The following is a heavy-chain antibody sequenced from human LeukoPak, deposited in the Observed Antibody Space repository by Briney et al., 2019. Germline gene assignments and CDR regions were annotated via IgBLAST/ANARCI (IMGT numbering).Heavy chain of an antibody. J-gene: IGHJ4*02. D-gene: IGHD5-24*01. V-gene: IGHV3-23*01. CDR2: ISGSGGST. Sequence: GGSLRLSCAASGFTFSCYAMSWVRQAPGKGLEWFSPISGSGGSTYYADSVKGRFTISRDNSKNTLYLQMNSLRAEDTAVYYCAKEWRWLQSGNYFDYWGQGTLVTVSS. CDR1: GFTFSCYA. CDR3: AKEWRWLQSGNYFDY.